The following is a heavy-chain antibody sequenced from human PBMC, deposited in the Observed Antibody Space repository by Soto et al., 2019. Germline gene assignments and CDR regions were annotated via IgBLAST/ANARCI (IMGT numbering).Heavy chain of an antibody. J-gene: IGHJ4*02. CDR3: ARKVVVAAAGGFDY. CDR2: IYYSGST. Sequence: SETLSLTCTVSGGSISSGGYYWSWIRQHPGKGLEWIGYIYYSGSTYYNPSLKSRVTISVDTSKNQFSLKLSSVTAADTAVYYCARKVVVAAAGGFDYWGQGTLVTVSS. CDR1: GGSISSGGYY. D-gene: IGHD6-13*01. V-gene: IGHV4-31*03.